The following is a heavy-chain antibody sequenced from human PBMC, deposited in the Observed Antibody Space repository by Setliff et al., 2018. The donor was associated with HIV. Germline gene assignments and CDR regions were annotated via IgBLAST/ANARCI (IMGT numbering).Heavy chain of an antibody. Sequence: SETLSLTCTVSSGSISSGGYFWGWIRQHPGKGLEWIGYIYYTGSTYYNPSLKSRVTMSIDTSKNQFSLRLSSVTAADTAVYYCARWYTTGRGWFDPWGQGTLVTVSS. CDR2: IYYTGST. J-gene: IGHJ5*02. CDR1: SGSISSGGYF. D-gene: IGHD6-25*01. V-gene: IGHV4-31*03. CDR3: ARWYTTGRGWFDP.